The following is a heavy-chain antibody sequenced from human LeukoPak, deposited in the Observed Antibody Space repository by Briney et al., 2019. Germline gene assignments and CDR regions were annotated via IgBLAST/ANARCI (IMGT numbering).Heavy chain of an antibody. CDR1: GYTFTSYG. J-gene: IGHJ4*02. CDR3: ARVSYYYDSSGYYLDYFDY. D-gene: IGHD3-22*01. Sequence: ASVKVSCKASGYTFTSYGISWVRQAPGQGLEWMGWISAYNGNTNYAQKLQGRVTITTDTSTSTAYMELRSLRSDDTAVYYCARVSYYYDSSGYYLDYFDYWGQGTLVTVSS. V-gene: IGHV1-18*01. CDR2: ISAYNGNT.